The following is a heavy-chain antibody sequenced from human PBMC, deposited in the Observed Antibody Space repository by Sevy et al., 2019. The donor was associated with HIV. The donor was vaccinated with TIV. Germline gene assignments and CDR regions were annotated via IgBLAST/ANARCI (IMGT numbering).Heavy chain of an antibody. CDR1: GFTFSKYS. Sequence: GGSMRLSCAASGFTFSKYSMSWVRQPPEKGLEWVSTLSFGCGEINYADSVKGRFTISRDNSKSSVYLQMNNLRPEDTAVYYCAREGCTKPHDYWFQLTLVTVSS. V-gene: IGHV3-23*01. D-gene: IGHD2-8*01. CDR3: AREGCTKPHDY. CDR2: LSFGCGEI. J-gene: IGHJ4*02.